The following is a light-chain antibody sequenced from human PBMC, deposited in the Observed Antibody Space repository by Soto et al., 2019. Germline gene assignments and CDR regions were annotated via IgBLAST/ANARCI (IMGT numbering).Light chain of an antibody. J-gene: IGKJ4*01. CDR2: KAS. V-gene: IGKV1-5*03. CDR3: QHYSVFPLT. CDR1: ESISSW. Sequence: DIPMTQFPSTLSASVGDRVTITCRASESISSWLAWYQQKPGKAPKILIYKASTLQSGVPSRFTGSGSGTELTLTISSLQPDDFATYYCQHYSVFPLTFGGGTKVEIK.